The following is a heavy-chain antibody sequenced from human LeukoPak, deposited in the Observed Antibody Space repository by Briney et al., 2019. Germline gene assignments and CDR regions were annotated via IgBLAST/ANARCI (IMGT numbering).Heavy chain of an antibody. V-gene: IGHV3-33*01. CDR1: GFTFSSYG. CDR3: ARADHIVVVTAVYYYGMDV. CDR2: IWYDGSNK. J-gene: IGHJ6*02. D-gene: IGHD2-21*02. Sequence: GGSLRLSCAASGFTFSSYGMHWVRQAPGKGLEWVAVIWYDGSNKYYADSVKGRFTISRDNSKNTLYLQMNSLKAEDTAVYYCARADHIVVVTAVYYYGMDVWGQGTTVTVSS.